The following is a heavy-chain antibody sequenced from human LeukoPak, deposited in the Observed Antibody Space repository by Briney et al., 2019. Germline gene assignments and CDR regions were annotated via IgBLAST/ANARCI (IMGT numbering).Heavy chain of an antibody. CDR3: AELGITMIGGV. CDR2: INSDGSST. D-gene: IGHD3-10*02. Sequence: GGSLTLSCAASGFTFSSYWMHWVRQAPGKGLVRVSRINSDGSSTSYADSVKGRFTISRDNAKNSLYLQMNSLRAEDTAVYYCAELGITMIGGVWGKGTTVTISS. V-gene: IGHV3-74*01. CDR1: GFTFSSYW. J-gene: IGHJ6*04.